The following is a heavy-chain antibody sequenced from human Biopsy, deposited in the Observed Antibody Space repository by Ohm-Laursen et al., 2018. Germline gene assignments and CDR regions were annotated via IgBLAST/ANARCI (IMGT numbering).Heavy chain of an antibody. CDR1: GFAFSRYD. D-gene: IGHD1-26*01. CDR2: ISNDGTNK. J-gene: IGHJ3*01. V-gene: IGHV3-30*03. CDR3: ARLNSGTYDASDL. Sequence: SLRLSCAAAGFAFSRYDMHWVRQGPGKGLEWVSFISNDGTNKYYGDSVKGRFTISRDNSKNTLYLQMNSLRAEDTAVYYCARLNSGTYDASDLWGQGTMVIVSS.